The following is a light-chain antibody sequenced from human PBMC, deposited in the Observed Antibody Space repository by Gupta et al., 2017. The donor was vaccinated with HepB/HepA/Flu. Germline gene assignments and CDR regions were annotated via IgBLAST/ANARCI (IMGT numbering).Light chain of an antibody. V-gene: IGKV1-39*01. CDR3: QQSYSTPLT. CDR1: QSISSY. CDR2: AAS. Sequence: SLSASVGDRVTITCRASQSISSYLNWYQQKPGKAPKLLIYAASSLQSGVPSRFSGSGSGTDVTLTISSLQPEDFATYYCQQSYSTPLTFGGGTKVEIK. J-gene: IGKJ4*01.